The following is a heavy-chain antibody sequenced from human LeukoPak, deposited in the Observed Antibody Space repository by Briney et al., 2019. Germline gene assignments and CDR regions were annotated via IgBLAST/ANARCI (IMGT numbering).Heavy chain of an antibody. CDR2: ISAYNGNT. CDR3: ARDPRAGDYDLYYYYYGMDV. J-gene: IGHJ6*02. D-gene: IGHD4-17*01. V-gene: IGHV1-18*01. Sequence: ASVKVSRKASGYTFTSYGISWVRQAPGQGLEWMGWISAYNGNTNYAQKLQGRVTMTTDTSTSTAYMELRSLRSDDTAVYYCARDPRAGDYDLYYYYYGMDVWGQGTTVTVSS. CDR1: GYTFTSYG.